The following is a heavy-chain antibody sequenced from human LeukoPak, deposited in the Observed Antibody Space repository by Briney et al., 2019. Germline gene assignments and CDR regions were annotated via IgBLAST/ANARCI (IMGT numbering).Heavy chain of an antibody. D-gene: IGHD3-3*01. CDR2: ISSSSSYI. CDR1: GFTFSSYS. CDR3: ARGFWGGYWDY. V-gene: IGHV3-21*01. J-gene: IGHJ4*02. Sequence: GGSLRLSCAASGFTFSSYSMNWVRQAPGKGLEWVSSISSSSSYIYYADSVKGRFTISRDNAKNSLYLQMNSLRAEDTAVYYCARGFWGGYWDYGGRGILVTVPS.